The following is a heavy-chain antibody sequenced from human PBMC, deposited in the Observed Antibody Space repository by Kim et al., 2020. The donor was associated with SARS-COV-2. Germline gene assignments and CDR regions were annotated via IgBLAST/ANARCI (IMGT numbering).Heavy chain of an antibody. J-gene: IGHJ5*02. D-gene: IGHD3-3*01. Sequence: ASVKVSCKASGYTFTGYYMHWVRQAPGQGLEWMGWINPNSGGTNYAQKFQGRVTMTRDTSISTAYMELSRLRSDDTAVYYCARDVTIFGVGSWFDPWGQGTLVTVSS. V-gene: IGHV1-2*02. CDR3: ARDVTIFGVGSWFDP. CDR2: INPNSGGT. CDR1: GYTFTGYY.